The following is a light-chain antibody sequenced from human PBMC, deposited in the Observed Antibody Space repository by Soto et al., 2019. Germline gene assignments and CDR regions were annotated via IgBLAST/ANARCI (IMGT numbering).Light chain of an antibody. CDR1: SSDVENYNL. Sequence: QSALTQPASVSGSPGQSITISCTGTSSDVENYNLVSWYQQHPGKAPKLMIYKVSKRPSGVSNRFSGSKSGNTASLTISGLQAEDEADYYCCSYAGSSTFVVFGGGTKLTVL. CDR3: CSYAGSSTFVV. V-gene: IGLV2-23*02. CDR2: KVS. J-gene: IGLJ2*01.